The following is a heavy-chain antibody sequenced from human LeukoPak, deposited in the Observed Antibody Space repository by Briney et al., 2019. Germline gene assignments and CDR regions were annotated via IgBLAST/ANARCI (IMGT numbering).Heavy chain of an antibody. V-gene: IGHV3-21*01. D-gene: IGHD3-22*01. Sequence: GGSLRLSCAASGFNFSSYSMNWVRQAPGKGLEWVSSISSSSSYIYYADSVKGRFTISRDNAKNSLYLQMNSLRAEDTAVYYCASDLHYYDSSGYIWGQGTLVTVSS. J-gene: IGHJ4*02. CDR1: GFNFSSYS. CDR2: ISSSSSYI. CDR3: ASDLHYYDSSGYI.